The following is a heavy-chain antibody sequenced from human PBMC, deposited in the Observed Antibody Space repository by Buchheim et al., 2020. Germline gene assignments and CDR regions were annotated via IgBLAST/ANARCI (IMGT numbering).Heavy chain of an antibody. V-gene: IGHV3-33*01. D-gene: IGHD6-13*01. CDR1: GFTFSSYG. CDR2: IWYDGSNK. J-gene: IGHJ4*02. CDR3: ARDLIAAAGCIDY. Sequence: QVQLVESGGGVVQPGRSLRLSCAASGFTFSSYGMHWVRQAPGKGLEWVAVIWYDGSNKYYADSVKGRFTISRDNSKNTLYLQMNSLRAEDTVVYYCARDLIAAAGCIDYWGQGTL.